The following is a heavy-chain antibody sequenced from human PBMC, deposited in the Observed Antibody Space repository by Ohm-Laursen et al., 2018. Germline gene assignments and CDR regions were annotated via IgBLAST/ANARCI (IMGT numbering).Heavy chain of an antibody. CDR1: GGSISSSSYC. CDR2: IYYSGST. J-gene: IGHJ3*01. Sequence: GILSLTCSVSGGSISSSSYCWGWIRQPPGKGLEWIGNIYYSGSTYYNPSLRSRVSISIHTSQNQFSLKLSSVTATDTAVYYCARAFWNGYNDAFDVWGQGTMVTVSS. D-gene: IGHD3-3*01. V-gene: IGHV4-39*01. CDR3: ARAFWNGYNDAFDV.